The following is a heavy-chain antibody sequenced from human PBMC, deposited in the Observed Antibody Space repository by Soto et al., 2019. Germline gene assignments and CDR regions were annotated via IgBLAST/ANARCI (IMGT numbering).Heavy chain of an antibody. D-gene: IGHD3-10*01. CDR2: IWYDGSNK. CDR3: ARDPGSGSYTDY. Sequence: QVQLVESGGGVVQPGRSLRLSCAASGFTFSSYGMHWVRQAPGKGLEWVSVIWYDGSNKYYADSVKGRFTISRDNSKNTLYLQVNSLRAEDTAVYYCARDPGSGSYTDYWGQGTLVTVSS. V-gene: IGHV3-33*01. J-gene: IGHJ4*02. CDR1: GFTFSSYG.